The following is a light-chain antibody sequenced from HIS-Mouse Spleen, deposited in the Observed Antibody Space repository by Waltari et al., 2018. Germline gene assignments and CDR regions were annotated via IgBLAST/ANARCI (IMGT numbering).Light chain of an antibody. CDR1: QGISSY. CDR2: AAS. J-gene: IGKJ1*01. CDR3: QQLNSYPPT. Sequence: DLQLTQSPSFLSASVGARVTITCRARQGISSYLAWYQQKPGKAPKLLIYAASTLQSGVPSRFSGSGSGTEFTLTISSLQPEDFATYYCQQLNSYPPTFGQGTKVEIK. V-gene: IGKV1-9*01.